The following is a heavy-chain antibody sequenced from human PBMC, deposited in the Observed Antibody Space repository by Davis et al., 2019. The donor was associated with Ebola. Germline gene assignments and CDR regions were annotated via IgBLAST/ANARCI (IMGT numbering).Heavy chain of an antibody. V-gene: IGHV3-53*01. CDR3: ARDQMNALDY. D-gene: IGHD1-1*01. Sequence: GESLKISCAASGFTVSSNYMSCVRQAPGKGLEWVSVIYSGGSTYYADSVKGRFTISRDNSKNTLYLQMNSLRAEDTAVYYCARDQMNALDYWGQGTLVTVSS. CDR2: IYSGGST. CDR1: GFTVSSNY. J-gene: IGHJ4*02.